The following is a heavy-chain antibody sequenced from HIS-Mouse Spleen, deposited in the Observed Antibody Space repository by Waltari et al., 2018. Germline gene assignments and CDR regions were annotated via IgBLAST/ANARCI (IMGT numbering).Heavy chain of an antibody. Sequence: QLQLQESGPGLVKPSETLSLTCTVPGGSLSSSSYYWGWIRQPPGKGLEWIGSIYYSGSTYYNPSLKSRVTISVDTSKNQFSLKLSSVTAADTAVYYCARDVANWGSDAFDIWGQGTMVTVSS. CDR2: IYYSGST. V-gene: IGHV4-39*07. D-gene: IGHD7-27*01. J-gene: IGHJ3*02. CDR3: ARDVANWGSDAFDI. CDR1: GGSLSSSSYY.